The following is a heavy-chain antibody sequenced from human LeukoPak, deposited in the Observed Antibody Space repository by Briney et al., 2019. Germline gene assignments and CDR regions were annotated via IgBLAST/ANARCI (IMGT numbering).Heavy chain of an antibody. D-gene: IGHD3-22*01. Sequence: SETLSLTCTVSGGSISSNSYYWGWIRQPPGKGLAWIGSIYYSGSTYYNPSLKSRVTISVDTSKNQFSLKLSSVTAADTAVYYCARQGGKNYDTSGYYVNFQHWGQGNLVTVSS. CDR1: GGSISSNSYY. CDR2: IYYSGST. J-gene: IGHJ1*01. V-gene: IGHV4-39*01. CDR3: ARQGGKNYDTSGYYVNFQH.